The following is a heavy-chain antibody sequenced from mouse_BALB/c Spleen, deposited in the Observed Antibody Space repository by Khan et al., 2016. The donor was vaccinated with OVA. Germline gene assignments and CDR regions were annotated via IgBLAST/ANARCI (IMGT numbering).Heavy chain of an antibody. V-gene: IGHV3-2*02. D-gene: IGHD1-1*01. CDR3: ARGNYYGYYFDY. J-gene: IGHJ2*01. CDR2: ISYSGDT. Sequence: VQLKQSGPGLVKPSQSLSLTCTVTGNSITSGYAWNWIRQFPGNKLEWMGYISYSGDTSYIPSLKSRISITRDTSKHQFFLQLNSVTTEDTATYYCARGNYYGYYFDYWGQGTTLTVSS. CDR1: GNSITSGYA.